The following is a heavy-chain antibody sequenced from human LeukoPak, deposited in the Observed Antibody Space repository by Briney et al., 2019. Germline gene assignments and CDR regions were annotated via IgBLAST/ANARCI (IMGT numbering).Heavy chain of an antibody. Sequence: SETLSLTCAVSVYSISSGYYWGWIRQPPGKGLEWIGSIYHSGSTYYNPSLKSRVTISVDTSKNQFSLKLSSVTAADTAVYYCARGGELLPLGYWGQGTLVTVSS. D-gene: IGHD1-26*01. CDR3: ARGGELLPLGY. CDR1: VYSISSGYY. V-gene: IGHV4-38-2*01. CDR2: IYHSGST. J-gene: IGHJ4*02.